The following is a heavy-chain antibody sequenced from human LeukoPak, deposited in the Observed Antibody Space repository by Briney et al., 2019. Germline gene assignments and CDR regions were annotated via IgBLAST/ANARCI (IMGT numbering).Heavy chain of an antibody. CDR3: ARDHDFWSGYYQFDP. V-gene: IGHV1-2*02. Sequence: GASVKVSCKASGYTFTGYYMHWLRQAPGQGLEWMGWINPNSGGTNYAQKFQGRVTMTRDTSISTAYMELSRLRSDDTAVYYCARDHDFWSGYYQFDPWGQGTLVTVSS. J-gene: IGHJ5*02. D-gene: IGHD3-3*01. CDR2: INPNSGGT. CDR1: GYTFTGYY.